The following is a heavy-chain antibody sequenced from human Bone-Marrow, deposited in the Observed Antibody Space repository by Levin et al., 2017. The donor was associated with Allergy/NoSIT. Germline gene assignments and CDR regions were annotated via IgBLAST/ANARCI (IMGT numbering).Heavy chain of an antibody. V-gene: IGHV1-2*02. CDR3: ARDSQTYYYGSGSYSDDAFDI. Sequence: ESLKISCKASGYTFTGYYMHWVRQAPGQGLEWMGWINPNSGGTNYAQKFQGRVTMTRDTSISTAYMELSRLRSDDTAVYYCARDSQTYYYGSGSYSDDAFDIWGQGTMVTVSS. CDR2: INPNSGGT. D-gene: IGHD3-10*01. J-gene: IGHJ3*02. CDR1: GYTFTGYY.